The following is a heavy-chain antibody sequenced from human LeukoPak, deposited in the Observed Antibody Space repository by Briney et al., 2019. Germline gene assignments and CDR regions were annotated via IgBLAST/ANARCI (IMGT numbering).Heavy chain of an antibody. Sequence: GGSLRLSCAAYGFAFSDYSMNWIRQAPGKGLEWVSSITTSSRSYTSYADSVKGRFTISRDNARNSLYLQMDSLRAEDTAVYYCARDSQHLNFDHWGQGTLVTVSS. J-gene: IGHJ4*02. V-gene: IGHV3-11*06. CDR1: GFAFSDYS. D-gene: IGHD3-3*02. CDR3: ARDSQHLNFDH. CDR2: ITTSSRS.